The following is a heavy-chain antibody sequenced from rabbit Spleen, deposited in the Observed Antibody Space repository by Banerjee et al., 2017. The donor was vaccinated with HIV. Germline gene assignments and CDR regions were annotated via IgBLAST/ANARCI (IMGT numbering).Heavy chain of an antibody. CDR3: VRLLSSSGYWVNL. V-gene: IGHV1S47*01. J-gene: IGHJ4*01. CDR1: GFDFSSYG. Sequence: QEQLVESGGGLVQPGGSLKLSCKASGFDFSSYGVSWVRQAPGKGLEWIGYIDPVFGSTYYASWVNGRFTISSHNAQNTLYLQLNSLTAADTATYFCVRLLSSSGYWVNLWGPGTLVTVS. D-gene: IGHD1-1*01. CDR2: IDPVFGST.